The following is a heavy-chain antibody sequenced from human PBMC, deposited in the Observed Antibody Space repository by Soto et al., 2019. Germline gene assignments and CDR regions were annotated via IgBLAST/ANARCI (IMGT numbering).Heavy chain of an antibody. CDR1: GGSINSYW. J-gene: IGHJ4*02. CDR2: VYSSGTT. V-gene: IGHV4-4*07. Sequence: PETLSLTGTVSGGSINSYWWSWIRQPAGKGLEWIGRVYSSGTTDYNPSLNSRATMSVETSKNQFSLKLSSVTAADTAVYYCARDMASSAYGEGYWGQGIQVTVSS. D-gene: IGHD3-10*01. CDR3: ARDMASSAYGEGY.